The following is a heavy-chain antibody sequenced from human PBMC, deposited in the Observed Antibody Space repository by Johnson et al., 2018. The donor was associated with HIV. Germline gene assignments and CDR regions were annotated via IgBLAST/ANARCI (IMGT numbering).Heavy chain of an antibody. CDR2: IFTFGDV. CDR1: GITVSSNY. CDR3: ARDGRDMVTRGSFDV. J-gene: IGHJ3*01. Sequence: VQLVESGGGLAQPGGSLRLSCAASGITVSSNYMSWVRQAPGKGLEWVSVIFTFGDVYYADSVKGRFTISRDNSKNILDLQMNSLRPEDTAVYYCARDGRDMVTRGSFDVWGQGTVVTVSS. V-gene: IGHV3-66*02. D-gene: IGHD5-18*01.